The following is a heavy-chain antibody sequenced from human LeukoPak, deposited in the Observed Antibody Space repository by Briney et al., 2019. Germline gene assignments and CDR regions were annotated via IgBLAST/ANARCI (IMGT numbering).Heavy chain of an antibody. J-gene: IGHJ5*02. CDR1: GSTVSSNY. CDR2: IYSGGGT. Sequence: GGSLRLSCAASGSTVSSNYMSWVRQAPGKGLEWVSVIYSGGGTYYADSVKGRFTISRDNSKNTLYLQMNSLRAEDTAVYYCARVRRVPRTNWFDPWGQGTLVTVSS. V-gene: IGHV3-53*01. D-gene: IGHD3-10*01. CDR3: ARVRRVPRTNWFDP.